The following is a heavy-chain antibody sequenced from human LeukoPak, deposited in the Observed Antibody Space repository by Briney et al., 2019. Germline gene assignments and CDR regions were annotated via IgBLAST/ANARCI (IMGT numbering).Heavy chain of an antibody. CDR2: IRSKANSYAT. CDR3: KAMIVVVVNYYMDV. J-gene: IGHJ6*03. D-gene: IGHD3-22*01. CDR1: GFTFSGSA. Sequence: QPGGSLRLSCAASGFTFSGSAMHWVRQASGKGLEWVGRIRSKANSYATAYAASVKGWFTISRDDSKNTAYLQMNSLKTEDTAVYYCKAMIVVVVNYYMDVWGKGTTVTVSS. V-gene: IGHV3-73*01.